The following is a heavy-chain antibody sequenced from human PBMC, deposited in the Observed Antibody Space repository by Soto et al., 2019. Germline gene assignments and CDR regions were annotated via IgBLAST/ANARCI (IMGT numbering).Heavy chain of an antibody. Sequence: GGSLRLSCAASGFRFSTYAMSWVRQAPGKGLEWVSGLFGGGDGIAYADSVKGRFTISRDNAKNTLYLQMNSLRADDTAVYYCARGYISHWFDSWGQGTLVTVSS. D-gene: IGHD5-18*01. J-gene: IGHJ5*01. CDR3: ARGYISHWFDS. CDR1: GFRFSTYA. CDR2: LFGGGDGI. V-gene: IGHV3-23*01.